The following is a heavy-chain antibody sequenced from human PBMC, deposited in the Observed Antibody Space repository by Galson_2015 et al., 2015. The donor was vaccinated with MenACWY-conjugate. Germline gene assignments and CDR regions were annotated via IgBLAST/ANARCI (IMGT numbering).Heavy chain of an antibody. V-gene: IGHV1-69*13. Sequence: SVKVSCKASGGTFSSYAISWVRQAPGQGLEWMGGIIPIFGTANYAQKFQGRVTITADESTSTAYMELSSLRSEDTAVYYCARDGGVYGQRCFDYWGQGTLVTVSS. CDR3: ARDGGVYGQRCFDY. CDR2: IIPIFGTA. D-gene: IGHD3-16*01. J-gene: IGHJ4*02. CDR1: GGTFSSYA.